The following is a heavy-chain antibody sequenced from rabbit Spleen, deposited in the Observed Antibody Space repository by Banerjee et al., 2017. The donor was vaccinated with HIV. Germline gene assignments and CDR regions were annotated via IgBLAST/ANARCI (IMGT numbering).Heavy chain of an antibody. CDR2: IDPLFGTT. J-gene: IGHJ6*01. CDR3: VRGASSSGYYSL. Sequence: QEQLEESGGGLVKPEGSLTLTCKASGFSFSDRDVMCWVRQAPGKGLEWIGYIDPLFGTTYYANWVNGRFTISSHNAQNTLYLQLNSLTAADTATYFCVRGASSSGYYSLWGPGTLVTVS. V-gene: IGHV1S47*01. CDR1: GFSFSDRDV. D-gene: IGHD1-1*01.